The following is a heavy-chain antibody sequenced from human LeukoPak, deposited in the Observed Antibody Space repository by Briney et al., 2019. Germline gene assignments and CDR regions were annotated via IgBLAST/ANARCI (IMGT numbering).Heavy chain of an antibody. Sequence: GGSLRLSCAASGFTFSSYSMNWVRQAPGKGLEWVSSISSSSSYIYYADSVKGRFTISRDNAKNSLYLQMNSLRAEDTAVYYCASPVRDWGFPDAFDIWGQGTMVTVSS. CDR2: ISSSSSYI. V-gene: IGHV3-21*01. J-gene: IGHJ3*02. D-gene: IGHD7-27*01. CDR1: GFTFSSYS. CDR3: ASPVRDWGFPDAFDI.